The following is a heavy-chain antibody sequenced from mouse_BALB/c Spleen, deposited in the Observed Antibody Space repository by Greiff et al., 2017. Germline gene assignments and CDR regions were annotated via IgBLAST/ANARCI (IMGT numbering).Heavy chain of an antibody. CDR2: ISYSGST. V-gene: IGHV3-2*02. J-gene: IGHJ4*01. Sequence: EVKLVESGPGLVKPSQSLSLTCTVTGYSITSDYAWNWIRQFPGNKLEWMGYISYSGSTSYNPSLKSRISITRDTSKNQFFLQLNSVTTEDTATYYWARWLDYWGQGTSVTVSS. CDR3: ARWLDY. CDR1: GYSITSDYA.